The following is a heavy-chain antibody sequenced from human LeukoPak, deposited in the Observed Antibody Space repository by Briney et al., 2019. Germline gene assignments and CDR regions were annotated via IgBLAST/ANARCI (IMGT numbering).Heavy chain of an antibody. D-gene: IGHD3-22*01. Sequence: PGGSLRLSCAASGFTFSSYGMHWVRQAPGKGLEWVAVISYDGSNKYYADSVKGRFTISRDNSKNTLYLQMNSLRADDTAVYYCARGYYYDSSGYYLVYWGQGTLVTVSS. V-gene: IGHV3-30*03. J-gene: IGHJ4*02. CDR1: GFTFSSYG. CDR2: ISYDGSNK. CDR3: ARGYYYDSSGYYLVY.